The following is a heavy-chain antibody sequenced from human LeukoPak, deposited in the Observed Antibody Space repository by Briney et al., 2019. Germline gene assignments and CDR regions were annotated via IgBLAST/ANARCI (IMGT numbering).Heavy chain of an antibody. CDR3: ARDHKGGIAVAYFDY. D-gene: IGHD6-19*01. J-gene: IGHJ4*02. Sequence: SETLSLTCTVSGGSISSSSYYWGWIRQPPGKGLEWIGSIYYSGSTYYNPSLKSRVTISVDTSKNQFSLKLSSVTAADTAVYYCARDHKGGIAVAYFDYWGQGTLVTVSS. V-gene: IGHV4-39*07. CDR2: IYYSGST. CDR1: GGSISSSSYY.